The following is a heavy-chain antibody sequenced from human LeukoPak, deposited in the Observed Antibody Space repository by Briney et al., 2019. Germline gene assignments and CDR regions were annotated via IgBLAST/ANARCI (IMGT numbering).Heavy chain of an antibody. D-gene: IGHD4-17*01. CDR3: ATTHDCGAVVDY. V-gene: IGHV3-33*01. J-gene: IGHJ4*02. CDR1: GFTFSSYG. Sequence: GGSLRLSCAASGFTFSSYGMHWVRQAPGKGLEWVAVIWYDGSNKYYADSVKGRFTISRDNSKNTPYLQMNSLRAEDTAVYYCATTHDCGAVVDYWGQGTLVTVSS. CDR2: IWYDGSNK.